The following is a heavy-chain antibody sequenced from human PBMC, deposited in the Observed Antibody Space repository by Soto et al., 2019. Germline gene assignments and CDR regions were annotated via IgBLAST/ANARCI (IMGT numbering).Heavy chain of an antibody. V-gene: IGHV2-5*04. CDR1: GFSLSTSGVG. Sequence: THTLPQTYTFAGFSLSTSGVGIGWIRQPPGKALEWLALIYWNDDKRYSPSLKSRLTITKDTSKNQVVLTMTNMDPADTATYYGVEASIKLPGTHLEWDQGTLLTAFS. CDR3: VEASIKLPGTHLE. D-gene: IGHD1-1*01. J-gene: IGHJ4*02. CDR2: IYWNDDK.